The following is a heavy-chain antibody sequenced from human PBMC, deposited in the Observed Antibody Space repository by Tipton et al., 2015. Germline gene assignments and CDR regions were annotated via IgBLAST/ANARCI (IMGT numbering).Heavy chain of an antibody. CDR2: IHYSGSI. D-gene: IGHD3-9*01. V-gene: IGHV4-59*08. CDR1: GAFINSYY. CDR3: ACQDYDILTRDYQTVDY. J-gene: IGHJ4*02. Sequence: TLSLTCTVSGAFINSYYWSWIRQPPGKGLEWVGYIHYSGSINYNPSLKSRVTISIDTSRTQFSLRVRSVTAADTAVYYCACQDYDILTRDYQTVDYWGQGTLVTVSS.